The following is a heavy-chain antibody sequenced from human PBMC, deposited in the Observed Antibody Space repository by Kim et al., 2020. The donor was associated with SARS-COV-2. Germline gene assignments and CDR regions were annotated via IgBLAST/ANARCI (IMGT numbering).Heavy chain of an antibody. CDR1: GFTFNNYA. J-gene: IGHJ4*03. CDR3: AKSTGYF. CDR2: ITCNSSTK. Sequence: GGSLRLSCGASGFTFNNYAMHWVRQAPGKGLEWVADITCNSSTKNYADSVKGQFTVSRDSSNNTLYLQMSSLRPEDTALYYCAKSTGYF. V-gene: IGHV3-30*18.